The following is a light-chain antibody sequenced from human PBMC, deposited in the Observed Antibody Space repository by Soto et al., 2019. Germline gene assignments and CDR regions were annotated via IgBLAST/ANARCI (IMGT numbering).Light chain of an antibody. J-gene: IGLJ2*01. CDR2: DVS. CDR3: SSYTSSSTLGVV. Sequence: QSVLTQPASVSGSPGQSITISCTGTSSDVGGYNYVSWYQQYPGKAPKLMIYDVSNRPSGVSNRFSGSKSGNTASLTLSGLQAEEEADYYCSSYTSSSTLGVVFGGGTKLTVL. CDR1: SSDVGGYNY. V-gene: IGLV2-14*01.